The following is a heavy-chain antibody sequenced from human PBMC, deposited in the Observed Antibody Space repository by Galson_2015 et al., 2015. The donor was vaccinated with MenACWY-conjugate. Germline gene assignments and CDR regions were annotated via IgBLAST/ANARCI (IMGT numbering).Heavy chain of an antibody. CDR1: GGTFRTYT. J-gene: IGHJ4*02. D-gene: IGHD1-26*01. Sequence: SVKVSCKASGGTFRTYTISWVRQAPGQGLEWMGGIAPLRGTPTYAQRFKGQVTITADASTKTAFLDLGSLSSEDGAVYYCASNESGSYAYWGRGTRVTVS. V-gene: IGHV1-69*13. CDR3: ASNESGSYAY. CDR2: IAPLRGTP.